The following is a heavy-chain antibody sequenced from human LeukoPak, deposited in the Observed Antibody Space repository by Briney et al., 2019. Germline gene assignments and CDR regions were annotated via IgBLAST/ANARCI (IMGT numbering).Heavy chain of an antibody. CDR3: ARDYIGYCSGGSCYPVDYYYMDV. V-gene: IGHV1-2*02. CDR1: GYTFTGYY. Sequence: ASVKVSCKASGYTFTGYYMHWVRQAPGQGLEWMGWINPNSGGTNYAQKFQGRVTMTRDTSISTAYMELSRLRSDDTAVYYCARDYIGYCSGGSCYPVDYYYMDVWGKGTTVTVSS. CDR2: INPNSGGT. D-gene: IGHD2-15*01. J-gene: IGHJ6*03.